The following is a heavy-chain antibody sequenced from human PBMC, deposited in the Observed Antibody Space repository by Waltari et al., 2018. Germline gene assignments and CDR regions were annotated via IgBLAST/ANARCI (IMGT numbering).Heavy chain of an antibody. CDR3: ARAKTTVTTNFDY. V-gene: IGHV4-30-2*01. CDR2: IYHSGST. Sequence: QLQLQESGSGLVKPSQTLSLTCAVSGGSISSGGYSWSWIRQTPGKGLEWIGYIYHSGSTYCNPSLKSRVTISVDRSKNQFSLKLSSVTAADTAVYYCARAKTTVTTNFDYWGQGTLVTVSS. CDR1: GGSISSGGYS. D-gene: IGHD4-17*01. J-gene: IGHJ4*02.